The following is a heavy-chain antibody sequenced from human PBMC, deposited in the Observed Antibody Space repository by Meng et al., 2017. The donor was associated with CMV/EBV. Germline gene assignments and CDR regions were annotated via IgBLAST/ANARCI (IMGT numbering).Heavy chain of an antibody. J-gene: IGHJ4*02. V-gene: IGHV4-59*01. CDR2: IYYSGST. CDR1: GGSISSYY. Sequence: SETLSLTCTVSGGSISSYYWSWIRQPPGKGLEWIGYIYYSGSTNYNPSLKSRVTISVDTSKNQFSLKLSSVTAADTAVYYCARDRVDGITGTTSSYDYWGQGTLVTVSS. D-gene: IGHD1-7*01. CDR3: ARDRVDGITGTTSSYDY.